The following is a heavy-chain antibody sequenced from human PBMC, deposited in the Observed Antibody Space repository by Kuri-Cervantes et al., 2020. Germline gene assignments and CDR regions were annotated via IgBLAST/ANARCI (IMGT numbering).Heavy chain of an antibody. CDR2: IYYTGST. CDR1: GDSITNYY. Sequence: SETLSLTCTVSGDSITNYYWSWIRQSPGKGLEWIGYIYYTGSTNYNPSLKSRVTISVDTSKNQFSLRLSSVTAADTAVYYCAREKHSSGFDYWGQGTLVTVSS. J-gene: IGHJ4*02. D-gene: IGHD6-19*01. CDR3: AREKHSSGFDY. V-gene: IGHV4-59*01.